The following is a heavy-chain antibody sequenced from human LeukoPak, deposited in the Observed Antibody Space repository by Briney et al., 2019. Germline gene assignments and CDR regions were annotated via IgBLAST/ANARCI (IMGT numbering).Heavy chain of an antibody. CDR2: ITASAIST. CDR3: ASGMSLAGDGPFDY. V-gene: IGHV3-23*01. J-gene: IGHJ4*02. Sequence: GGSLRLSCAASGFTFSSYAMNWVRQAPGKGLEWVSSITASAISTFYADSVKGRFTISRDNSKNTLHLQMNSLRAEDTALYYCASGMSLAGDGPFDYWGQGTLVTVSS. D-gene: IGHD6-19*01. CDR1: GFTFSSYA.